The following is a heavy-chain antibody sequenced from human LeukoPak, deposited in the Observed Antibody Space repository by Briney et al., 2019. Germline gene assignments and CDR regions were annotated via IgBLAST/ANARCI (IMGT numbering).Heavy chain of an antibody. D-gene: IGHD4-17*01. CDR3: ANRGNTVTTLDY. CDR1: GFTFSNYA. V-gene: IGHV3-23*01. J-gene: IGHJ4*02. CDR2: ISPSGGTI. Sequence: GGSLRLSCAASGFTFSNYAMSWVRQAPGKGLEWVSGISPSGGTIYYADSVKGRFTVSRDNSKNTLYLQMNSLRAEDTAVYYCANRGNTVTTLDYWGQGTLVTASS.